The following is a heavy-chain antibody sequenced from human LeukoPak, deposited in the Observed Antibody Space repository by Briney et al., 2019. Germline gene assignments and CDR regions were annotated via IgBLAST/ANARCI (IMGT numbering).Heavy chain of an antibody. Sequence: ASVKVSCKASGYTFTCYYMHWVRQAPGQGLEWMGRIDPNSGGTNYAQKFQGRGTMTRDTSISTAYMELSRLRSDDTAVYYCARGGGSHYYYYMDVWGKGTTVTVSS. J-gene: IGHJ6*03. D-gene: IGHD6-19*01. V-gene: IGHV1-2*06. CDR2: IDPNSGGT. CDR3: ARGGGSHYYYYMDV. CDR1: GYTFTCYY.